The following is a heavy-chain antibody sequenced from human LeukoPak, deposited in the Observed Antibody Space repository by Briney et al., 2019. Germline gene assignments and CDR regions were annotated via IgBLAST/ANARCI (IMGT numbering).Heavy chain of an antibody. CDR2: IWYDGSNK. J-gene: IGHJ6*02. CDR3: ARGPDYGDYGGYYYGMDV. CDR1: GFTFGSYG. D-gene: IGHD4-17*01. V-gene: IGHV3-33*01. Sequence: PGGSLRLSCAASGFTFGSYGMHWVRQAPGKGLEWVAVIWYDGSNKYYADSVKGRFTISRDNSKNTLYLQMNSLRAEDTAVYYCARGPDYGDYGGYYYGMDVWGQGTTVTVSS.